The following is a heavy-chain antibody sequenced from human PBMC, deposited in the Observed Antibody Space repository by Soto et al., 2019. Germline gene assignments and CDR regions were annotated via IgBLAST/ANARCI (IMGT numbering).Heavy chain of an antibody. CDR3: ARDQRKKGDMDV. D-gene: IGHD3-16*01. CDR2: TSYDGSNE. V-gene: IGHV3-30-3*01. J-gene: IGHJ6*02. CDR1: GSTFSTYA. Sequence: PGGSLRLSCAASGSTFSTYAMHWVRQAPGKGLEWVAVTSYDGSNEYYGDSVKGRFTISRDNSKNTVYLQMNSLRAEDTAVYYCARDQRKKGDMDVWGQGTTVTVSS.